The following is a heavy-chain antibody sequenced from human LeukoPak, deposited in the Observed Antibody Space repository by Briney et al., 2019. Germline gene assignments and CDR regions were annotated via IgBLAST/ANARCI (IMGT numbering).Heavy chain of an antibody. CDR2: IYSGGST. V-gene: IGHV3-53*01. Sequence: GGSLRLSCAASGFTVSSNYMSWARQAPGKGLEWVSVIYSGGSTYYADSVKGRFTISRDNSKNTLYLQMNSLRAEDTAVYYCARDSVDCSSTSCYHWFDPWGQGTLVTVSS. J-gene: IGHJ5*02. CDR3: ARDSVDCSSTSCYHWFDP. CDR1: GFTVSSNY. D-gene: IGHD2-2*01.